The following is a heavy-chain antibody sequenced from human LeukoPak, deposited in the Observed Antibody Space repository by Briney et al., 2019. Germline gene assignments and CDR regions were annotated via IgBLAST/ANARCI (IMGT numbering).Heavy chain of an antibody. V-gene: IGHV4-39*02. D-gene: IGHD2-2*01. J-gene: IGHJ6*02. CDR2: IYYSGAT. CDR3: ARDGIVVVPAAMKYYYYYGMDV. CDR1: GDSISNTRYH. Sequence: SETLSLTCTVSGDSISNTRYHWGWIRQPPGKGLEWIGSIYYSGATYYNPSLKSRVTISVNTSRNHFSLKLSSVTAADTAVYYCARDGIVVVPAAMKYYYYYGMDVWGQGTTVTVSS.